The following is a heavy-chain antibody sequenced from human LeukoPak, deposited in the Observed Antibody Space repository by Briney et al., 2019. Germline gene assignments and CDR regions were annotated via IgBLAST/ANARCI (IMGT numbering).Heavy chain of an antibody. D-gene: IGHD2-15*01. CDR2: ISGSGGST. J-gene: IGHJ4*02. CDR3: ANTLSFDY. CDR1: GFTFSSDG. Sequence: GGTLRLSCAASGFTFSSDGMSWVRQAPGKGLEWVSAISGSGGSTYYADSVKGRFTISRDNSKNTLYLQMNSLRADDTAVYYCANTLSFDYWGQGTLVTVSS. V-gene: IGHV3-23*01.